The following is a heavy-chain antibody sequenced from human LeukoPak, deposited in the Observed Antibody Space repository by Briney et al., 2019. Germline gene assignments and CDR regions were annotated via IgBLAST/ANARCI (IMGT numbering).Heavy chain of an antibody. J-gene: IGHJ4*02. D-gene: IGHD5-24*01. CDR2: ISGSGGST. CDR3: ARDDMATIKYPFDY. V-gene: IGHV3-23*01. CDR1: GFTFSSYA. Sequence: GGSLRLSCAASGFTFSSYAMSWVRQAPGKGLEWVSAISGSGGSTYYADSVKGRFTIFRDNSKNALYLQMNSLRAEEAAVYYCARDDMATIKYPFDYWGQGILVTVSS.